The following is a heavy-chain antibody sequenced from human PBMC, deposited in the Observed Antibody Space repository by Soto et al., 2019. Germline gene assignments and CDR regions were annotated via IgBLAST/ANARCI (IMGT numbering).Heavy chain of an antibody. CDR3: ARERSIGSSWSSALYYHYGMAV. Sequence: ASVKVSWKASGYTFTSYGISWVRQAPGQGLEWMGWISAYNGNTNYAQKLQGRVTMTTDTSTSTAYMELRSLRSDDTAVYYCARERSIGSSWSSALYYHYGMAVWGQGTTVTVSS. CDR1: GYTFTSYG. V-gene: IGHV1-18*01. CDR2: ISAYNGNT. D-gene: IGHD6-13*01. J-gene: IGHJ6*02.